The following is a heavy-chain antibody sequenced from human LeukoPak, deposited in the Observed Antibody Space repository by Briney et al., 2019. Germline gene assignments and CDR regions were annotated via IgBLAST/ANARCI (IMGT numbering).Heavy chain of an antibody. Sequence: SETLSLTCTVSGGSISSSSYYWGWIRQPPGKGLEWIGSIYYSGSTYYNPSLKSRVTISVDTSKNQFSLQMSSVTAADTAVYYCGREGHYSQNVNSYYMDVWGKGTTVTVSS. CDR1: GGSISSSSYY. D-gene: IGHD4-11*01. J-gene: IGHJ6*03. V-gene: IGHV4-39*07. CDR2: IYYSGST. CDR3: GREGHYSQNVNSYYMDV.